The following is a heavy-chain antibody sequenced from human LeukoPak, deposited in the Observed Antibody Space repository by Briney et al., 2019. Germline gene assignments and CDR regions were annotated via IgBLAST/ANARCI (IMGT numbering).Heavy chain of an antibody. CDR2: IYYSGST. J-gene: IGHJ4*02. V-gene: IGHV4-30-4*01. Sequence: SQTLSLTCTVSGGSISSGDYYWSWIRQPPGKGLEWIGYIYYSGSTYYNPSLKSRVTISVDTSKNQFSLKLSSVTAADTAVYYCARSLTWDGYNSYYFDYWGQGALVTVSS. CDR3: ARSLTWDGYNSYYFDY. D-gene: IGHD5-24*01. CDR1: GGSISSGDYY.